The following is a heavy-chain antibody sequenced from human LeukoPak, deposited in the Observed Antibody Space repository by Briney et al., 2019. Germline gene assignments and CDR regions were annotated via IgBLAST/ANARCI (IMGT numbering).Heavy chain of an antibody. D-gene: IGHD4-23*01. J-gene: IGHJ4*02. CDR3: AREDGGNHGY. Sequence: SETLSLTCTVSGGSISSYYWSWIRQPPGKGLEWMGYIHYSGSTNYNPSLKSRVTISLDTSRNQFSPKLSSVTAADTAVYYCAREDGGNHGYWGQGTLVTVSS. CDR1: GGSISSYY. CDR2: IHYSGST. V-gene: IGHV4-59*01.